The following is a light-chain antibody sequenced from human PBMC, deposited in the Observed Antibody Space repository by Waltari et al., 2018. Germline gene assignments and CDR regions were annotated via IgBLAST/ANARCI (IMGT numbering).Light chain of an antibody. J-gene: IGKJ5*01. Sequence: EIVLTQSPGTLSLSPGERATLSCRPSQSASNFLAWYQQNPGQAPKLLIYDASNRAAGVPSRFSGSGSGTDFTLTINSLEPDDFAVYFCQQRNNWPITFGQGTRLEIK. V-gene: IGKV3-11*01. CDR1: QSASNF. CDR3: QQRNNWPIT. CDR2: DAS.